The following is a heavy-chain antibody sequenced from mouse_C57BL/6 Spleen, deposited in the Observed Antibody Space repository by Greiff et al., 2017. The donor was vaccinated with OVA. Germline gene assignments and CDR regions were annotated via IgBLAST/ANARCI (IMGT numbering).Heavy chain of an antibody. J-gene: IGHJ4*01. Sequence: VQLQQSGAELVKPGASVKMSCKASGYTFTSYWITWVKQRPGQGLEWIGDIHPGSGSTNYNEKFKSKATLTVDTSSSTAYMQLSSLTSEGSAVYDCSRLDLSDDYGSNASAMDYWGQGTSVTGSS. D-gene: IGHD1-1*01. CDR2: IHPGSGST. CDR3: SRLDLSDDYGSNASAMDY. V-gene: IGHV1-55*01. CDR1: GYTFTSYW.